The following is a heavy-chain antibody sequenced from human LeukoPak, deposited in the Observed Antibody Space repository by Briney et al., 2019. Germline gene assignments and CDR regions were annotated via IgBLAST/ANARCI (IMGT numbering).Heavy chain of an antibody. CDR1: GYTFTGYY. CDR3: ARGEACSSTSCYYWFDP. J-gene: IGHJ5*02. Sequence: GASVKVSCKASGYTFTGYYMHWVRQAPGQGLEWMGWINPNSGGTNYARKFQGRVTMTRDTSISTAYVELSRLRSDDTAVYYCARGEACSSTSCYYWFDPWGQGTLVTVSS. V-gene: IGHV1-2*02. CDR2: INPNSGGT. D-gene: IGHD2-2*01.